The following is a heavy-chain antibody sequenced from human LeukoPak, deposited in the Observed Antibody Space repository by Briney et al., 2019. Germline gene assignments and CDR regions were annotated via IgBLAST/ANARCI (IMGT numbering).Heavy chain of an antibody. CDR1: GGSISSGGYY. D-gene: IGHD4-17*01. V-gene: IGHV4-31*03. Sequence: SETLSLTCTVSGGSISSGGYYWSWIRQHPGKGLEWIGYIYYSGSTYYNPSLKSRVTISVDTSKNQFSMKMNSVTAADTAVYYCAKMGNPATVTADYWGQGILVTVSS. CDR2: IYYSGST. J-gene: IGHJ4*02. CDR3: AKMGNPATVTADY.